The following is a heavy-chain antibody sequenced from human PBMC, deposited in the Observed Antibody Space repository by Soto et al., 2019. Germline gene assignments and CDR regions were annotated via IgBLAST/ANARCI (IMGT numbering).Heavy chain of an antibody. V-gene: IGHV3-7*03. CDR1: GFSFGNYW. CDR3: ARGQRGRGLVLEFDF. CDR2: IKLDGSES. D-gene: IGHD6-19*01. Sequence: EVQLVESGGGLVQPGGSLRLSCAASGFSFGNYWMSWVRKAPGEGLEWVANIKLDGSESYYVDALKGRFTISRDNAKNSLHLQMSRLRAEYTAVYYCARGQRGRGLVLEFDFWGQGTLVTVSS. J-gene: IGHJ4*02.